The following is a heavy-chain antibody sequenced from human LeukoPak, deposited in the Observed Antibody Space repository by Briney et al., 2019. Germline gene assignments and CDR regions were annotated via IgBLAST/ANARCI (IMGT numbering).Heavy chain of an antibody. D-gene: IGHD3-16*01. CDR2: ISSNGGST. CDR3: ARGSGQTVDY. J-gene: IGHJ4*02. V-gene: IGHV3-64*01. Sequence: PGGPLRLSCAASGFTFSSYAMHWVRQAPGKGLEYVSAISSNGGSTYYANSVKGRFTISRDNSKNTLYLQMGSLRAEDMAVYYCARGSGQTVDYWGQGTLVTVSS. CDR1: GFTFSSYA.